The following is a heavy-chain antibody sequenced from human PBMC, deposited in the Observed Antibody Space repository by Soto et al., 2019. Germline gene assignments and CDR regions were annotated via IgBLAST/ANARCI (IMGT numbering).Heavy chain of an antibody. CDR1: GGSITSHHYY. CDR2: IYSGGNT. CDR3: GSGPSTTWFDN. D-gene: IGHD2-2*01. J-gene: IGHJ4*02. V-gene: IGHV4-39*01. Sequence: QLQVQESGPGQVKPSQTLSLTCTVSGGSITSHHYYWGWIRQPPGKGLEWIGSIYSGGNTYYNPSLRSRLTIFVDTAKNLLSLKLNSVTAADSAIYYCGSGPSTTWFDNWGLGTQVSVSS.